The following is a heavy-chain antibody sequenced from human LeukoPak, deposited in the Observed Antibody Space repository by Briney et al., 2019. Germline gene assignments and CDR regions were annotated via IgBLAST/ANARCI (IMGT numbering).Heavy chain of an antibody. CDR3: ARGGYSWYDD. V-gene: IGHV4-34*01. CDR1: GGSFSGYY. Sequence: SETLSLTCAVYGGSFSGYYWSWIRQPPGKGLEWIGEINHSGSTNYNPSLKSRVTISIDRSKNRFSLNLNSVTAADTAVYFCARGGYSWYDDWGQGILVTVSS. J-gene: IGHJ5*02. CDR2: INHSGST.